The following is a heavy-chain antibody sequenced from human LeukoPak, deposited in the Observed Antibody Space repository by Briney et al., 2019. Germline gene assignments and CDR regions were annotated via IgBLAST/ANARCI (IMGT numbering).Heavy chain of an antibody. CDR3: ARGGYEAGSGSYYVPDY. J-gene: IGHJ4*02. V-gene: IGHV4-61*02. Sequence: PSETLSLTCTVSGGSISSGSYYWSWIRQPAGKGLEWIGRIYTSGSTNYNPSLKSRVTISVDTSKNQFSLKLSSVTAADTAVYYCARGGYEAGSGSYYVPDYWGQGTLVTVSS. D-gene: IGHD3-10*01. CDR2: IYTSGST. CDR1: GGSISSGSYY.